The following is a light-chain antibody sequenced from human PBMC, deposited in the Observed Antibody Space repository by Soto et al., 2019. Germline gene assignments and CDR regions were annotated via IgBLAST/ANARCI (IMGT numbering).Light chain of an antibody. V-gene: IGKV3-15*01. J-gene: IGKJ5*01. CDR1: QSVSNN. CDR2: YPS. Sequence: EIMMTQSPATLSVSPGERATLSCRASQSVSNNVAWYQQKPGQAPRLLIYYPSTRATGIPARFSGSGSGTDFTLTISSLQSEDFALYYCQQDNNWPPITFGQGTRLQIK. CDR3: QQDNNWPPIT.